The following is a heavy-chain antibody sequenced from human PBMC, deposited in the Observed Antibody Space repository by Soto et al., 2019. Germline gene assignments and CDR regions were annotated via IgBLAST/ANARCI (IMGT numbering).Heavy chain of an antibody. J-gene: IGHJ5*02. CDR3: AREQEAYSSSWYDWFDP. D-gene: IGHD6-13*01. V-gene: IGHV4-59*01. Sequence: SETLSLTCTVSGGSISSYYWSWIRQPRGKGLEWIGYIYYSGSTNYNPSLKSRVTISVDTSKNQFSLKLSSVTAADTAVYYCAREQEAYSSSWYDWFDPWGQGTLVTVSS. CDR1: GGSISSYY. CDR2: IYYSGST.